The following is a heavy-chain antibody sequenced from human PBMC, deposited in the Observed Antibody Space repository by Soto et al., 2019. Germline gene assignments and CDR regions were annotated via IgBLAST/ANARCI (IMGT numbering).Heavy chain of an antibody. CDR1: GFTFSSYW. CDR3: ATGSGLSRPRDSSSPVAVD. V-gene: IGHV3-74*01. Sequence: GGSLRLSCAASGFTFSSYWMHWVRQAPGKGLVWVSRINSDGSSTSYADSVKGRFTISRDNAKNTLYLQMNSLRAEDTAVYYCATGSGLSRPRDSSSPVAVDWGQGTLVTVSS. J-gene: IGHJ4*02. D-gene: IGHD6-6*01. CDR2: INSDGSST.